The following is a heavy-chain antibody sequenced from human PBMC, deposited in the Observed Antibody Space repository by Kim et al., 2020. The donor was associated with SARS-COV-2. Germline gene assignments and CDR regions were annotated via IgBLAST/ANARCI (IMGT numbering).Heavy chain of an antibody. CDR2: IIPIFGTA. Sequence: SVKVSCKASGGTFSSYAISWVRQAPGQGLEWMGGIIPIFGTANYAQKFQGRVTITADESTSTAYMELSSLRSEDTAVYYCASENGSTTNYYYGMDVWGQGTTVTVSS. CDR3: ASENGSTTNYYYGMDV. CDR1: GGTFSSYA. J-gene: IGHJ6*02. V-gene: IGHV1-69*13. D-gene: IGHD4-17*01.